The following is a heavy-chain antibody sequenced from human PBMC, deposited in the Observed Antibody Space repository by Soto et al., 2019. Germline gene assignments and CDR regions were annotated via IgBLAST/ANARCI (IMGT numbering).Heavy chain of an antibody. CDR3: ASSPLHYYDSSGKLDY. V-gene: IGHV1-69*13. CDR1: GGTFSSYA. CDR2: IIPIFGTA. D-gene: IGHD3-22*01. Sequence: SVKVSCKASGGTFSSYAISWVRQAPGQGLEWMGGIIPIFGTANYAQKFQGRVTITADESTSTAYMELSSLRSEDTVVYYCASSPLHYYDSSGKLDYWGQ. J-gene: IGHJ4*01.